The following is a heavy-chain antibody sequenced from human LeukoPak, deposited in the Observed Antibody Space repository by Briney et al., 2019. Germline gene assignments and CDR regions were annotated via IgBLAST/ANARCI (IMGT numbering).Heavy chain of an antibody. CDR1: GGSFSSGRYH. D-gene: IGHD2-15*01. Sequence: SETLSLTCTVSGGSFSSGRYHWSWIRQPPGTGLEWIGYIDYSGNTDNNPSLKSRVTISIDTSKNQFSLKLSSVTAADTAVYYCARGLTHFDPWGQGTLVTVSS. CDR3: ARGLTHFDP. J-gene: IGHJ5*02. CDR2: IDYSGNT. V-gene: IGHV4-61*01.